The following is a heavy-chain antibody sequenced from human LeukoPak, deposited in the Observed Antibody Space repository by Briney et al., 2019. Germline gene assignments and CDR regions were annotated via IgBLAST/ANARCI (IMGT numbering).Heavy chain of an antibody. Sequence: GGSLRLSCAASGFTFSSYEMNWVRQAPGKGLEWVSGISASGGETWYPDSVKGRFTISRDNSKNTLFLQMNSLRVEDTAIYYCAKDAAGPEYWGQGTLVTVSS. D-gene: IGHD6-13*01. CDR2: ISASGGET. CDR1: GFTFSSYE. V-gene: IGHV3-23*01. J-gene: IGHJ4*02. CDR3: AKDAAGPEY.